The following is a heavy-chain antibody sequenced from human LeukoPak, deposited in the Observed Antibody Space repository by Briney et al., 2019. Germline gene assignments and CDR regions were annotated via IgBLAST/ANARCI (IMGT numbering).Heavy chain of an antibody. CDR2: IIPIFGTA. J-gene: IGHJ4*02. D-gene: IGHD3-22*01. CDR1: GGTFINYA. CDR3: ASYYDSSGYYGTRAVFDY. V-gene: IGHV1-69*05. Sequence: GASVKVSCKASGGTFINYAISWVRQAPGQGLEWMGGIIPIFGTANYAQKFQGRVTITTDESTSTAYMELSSLRSEDTAVYYCASYYDSSGYYGTRAVFDYWGQGNLVTVSS.